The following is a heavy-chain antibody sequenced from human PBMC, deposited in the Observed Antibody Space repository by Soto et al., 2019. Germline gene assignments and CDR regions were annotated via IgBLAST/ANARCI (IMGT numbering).Heavy chain of an antibody. J-gene: IGHJ4*02. Sequence: PGGSLRLSCAASGFTFSDPYMDWVRQAPGKGLEWVARVKNRANSYTTEYAASVKGRFTSSRDDSRNSVYPQMNSLKTEDTAVYYCTRAPSYYGSASYHWGQGTLVTVSS. CDR2: VKNRANSYTT. D-gene: IGHD3-10*01. CDR1: GFTFSDPY. V-gene: IGHV3-72*01. CDR3: TRAPSYYGSASYH.